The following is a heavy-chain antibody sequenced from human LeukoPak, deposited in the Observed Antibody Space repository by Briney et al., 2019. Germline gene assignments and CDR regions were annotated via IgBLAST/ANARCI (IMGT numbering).Heavy chain of an antibody. CDR2: ISYDGSNK. CDR3: AKDSQGFDP. V-gene: IGHV3-30*04. CDR1: GFTFSSYA. J-gene: IGHJ5*02. Sequence: PGGSLRLSCAASGFTFSSYAIHWVRQAPGKGLEWVAVISYDGSNKYYADSVKGRFTISRDNSKNTLYLQMNSLRAEDTAVYYCAKDSQGFDPWGQGTLVTVSS.